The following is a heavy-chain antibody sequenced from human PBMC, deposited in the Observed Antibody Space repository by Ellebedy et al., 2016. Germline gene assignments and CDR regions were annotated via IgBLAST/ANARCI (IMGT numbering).Heavy chain of an antibody. J-gene: IGHJ3*02. CDR3: VTRHNVAFDI. V-gene: IGHV3-53*01. Sequence: GGSLRLSXAASGFSVSSNDMSWVRQRPGKGLECVSLISSGGATFYADSVEGRFTISRDNSKKTLYLQMSGLGADDTAVYYCVTRHNVAFDIWGQGTTVTVS. CDR2: ISSGGAT. CDR1: GFSVSSND. D-gene: IGHD1-1*01.